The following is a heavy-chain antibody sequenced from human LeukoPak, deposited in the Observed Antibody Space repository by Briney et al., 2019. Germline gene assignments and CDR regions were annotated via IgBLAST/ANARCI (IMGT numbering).Heavy chain of an antibody. D-gene: IGHD6-19*01. V-gene: IGHV4-59*01. CDR3: ARDMAPEQVAVAGYYYYYMDV. CDR2: IYYSGST. CDR1: GGSISSYY. J-gene: IGHJ6*03. Sequence: SEILSLTCTVSGGSISSYYWSWIRQPPGKGLEWIGYIYYSGSTNYNPSLKSRVTISVDTSKNQFSLKLSSVTAADTAVYYCARDMAPEQVAVAGYYYYYMDVWGKGTTVTISS.